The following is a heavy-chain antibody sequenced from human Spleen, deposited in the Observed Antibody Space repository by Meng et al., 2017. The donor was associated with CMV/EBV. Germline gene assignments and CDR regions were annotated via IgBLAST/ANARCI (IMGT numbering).Heavy chain of an antibody. V-gene: IGHV3-48*03. J-gene: IGHJ6*02. CDR1: GFIFSTYE. CDR2: ISRSGNAI. Sequence: GESLKIYCAASGFIFSTYEMNWVRQAPGKGLEWVSYISRSGNAIYYADSVKGPFTISRDNAKNSLYLQMNSLRAEDTAVYYCARGSHGMDVWGQGTTVTVSS. CDR3: ARGSHGMDV.